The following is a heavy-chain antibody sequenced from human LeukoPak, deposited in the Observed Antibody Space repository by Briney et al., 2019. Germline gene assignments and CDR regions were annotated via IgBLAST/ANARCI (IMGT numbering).Heavy chain of an antibody. Sequence: GGSLRLSCAASGFTFSSYAMSWFRQAPGKGLEWVSAISRSGGSSYYADSVKGRFTISRDNAKNTLYLQMNSLRAEDTAVYYCARTYYDFWSGRIGWWNYYYMDVWGKGTTVTVSS. V-gene: IGHV3-23*01. D-gene: IGHD3-3*01. CDR2: ISRSGGSS. CDR1: GFTFSSYA. CDR3: ARTYYDFWSGRIGWWNYYYMDV. J-gene: IGHJ6*03.